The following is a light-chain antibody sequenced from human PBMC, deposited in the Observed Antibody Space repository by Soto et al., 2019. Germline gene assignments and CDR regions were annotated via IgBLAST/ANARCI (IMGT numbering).Light chain of an antibody. Sequence: QPCLTQPPSASGSPGQSVTIPCTGTSSDVGGYHYVSWYQQHPGKAPKLMIYEVSKRPSGVPDRFSGFKSGNTASLTVSGLQAEDEADYYCSSYAGSNTYVFGTGTKFTVL. CDR1: SSDVGGYHY. CDR3: SSYAGSNTYV. V-gene: IGLV2-8*01. CDR2: EVS. J-gene: IGLJ1*01.